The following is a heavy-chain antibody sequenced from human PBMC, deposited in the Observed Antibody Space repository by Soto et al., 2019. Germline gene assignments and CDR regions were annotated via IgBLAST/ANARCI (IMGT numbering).Heavy chain of an antibody. CDR2: ISYDGSNK. J-gene: IGHJ4*02. CDR1: GFTFSSYA. V-gene: IGHV3-30-3*01. D-gene: IGHD6-13*01. CDR3: ASSSSSPDY. Sequence: QVQLVESGGGVVQPGRSLRLSCAASGFTFSSYAMHWVRQAPGKGLEWVAVISYDGSNKYYADSVKGRFTISRDNSKNTLYLQMNSLRAEDTAEYYCASSSSSPDYWGQGTLVTVSS.